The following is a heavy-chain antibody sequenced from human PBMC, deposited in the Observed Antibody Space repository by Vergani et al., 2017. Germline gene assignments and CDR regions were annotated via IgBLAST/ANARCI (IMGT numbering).Heavy chain of an antibody. CDR1: GFSFPGYA. D-gene: IGHD5-12*01. CDR2: VSGSSATP. CDR3: TKGSRAYTGYCFDC. Sequence: EVQLLESGGGLVQPGGSLRLSCEASGFSFPGYAMSWVRPAPGKGLEWVSSVSGSSATPYYADSVKGRFIISRDNSKNTLHLQMNSLRADDTAVYYCTKGSRAYTGYCFDCWGQGTLATVSS. V-gene: IGHV3-23*01. J-gene: IGHJ4*02.